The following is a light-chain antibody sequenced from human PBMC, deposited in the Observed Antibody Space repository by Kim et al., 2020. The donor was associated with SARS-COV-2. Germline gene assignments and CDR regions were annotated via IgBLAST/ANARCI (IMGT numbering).Light chain of an antibody. CDR1: QTINNF. CDR2: DAS. Sequence: EIVLTQSPATLSVSPGERVTLSCRASQTINNFLAWYQQKPGRAPTLLIYDASNRAAGIPARFSGSGSGTDFTLTITSLEPEDFAVYYCQQRSNWPLTFGGGTKVDIK. V-gene: IGKV3-11*01. J-gene: IGKJ4*01. CDR3: QQRSNWPLT.